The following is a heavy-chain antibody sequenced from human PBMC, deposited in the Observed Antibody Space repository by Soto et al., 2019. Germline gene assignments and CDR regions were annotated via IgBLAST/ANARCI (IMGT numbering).Heavy chain of an antibody. J-gene: IGHJ5*02. CDR1: GFTFSSYA. CDR3: AKDGWFGELPQYNWFDP. V-gene: IGHV3-23*01. CDR2: ISGSGGST. Sequence: GGSLRLSCAASGFTFSSYAMSWVRQAPGKGLEWVSAISGSGGSTYYADSVKGRFTISRDNSKNTLYLQMNSLRAEDTAVYYCAKDGWFGELPQYNWFDPWGQGTLVTVSS. D-gene: IGHD3-10*01.